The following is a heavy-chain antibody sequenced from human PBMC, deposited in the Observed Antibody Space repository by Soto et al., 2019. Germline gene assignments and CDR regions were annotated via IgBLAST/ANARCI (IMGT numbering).Heavy chain of an antibody. J-gene: IGHJ5*02. V-gene: IGHV3-23*01. CDR3: AKDRLSVNPDNWFDP. D-gene: IGHD4-4*01. CDR2: ISGTGGST. Sequence: GGSLRLSCAVSGFTFSNYAMSWVRQAPGKGLEWVSGISGTGGSTYYADSVKGRFTISRDNSKNTLFLQMSSLRAEDAAVYYCAKDRLSVNPDNWFDPWGQGTLVTVSS. CDR1: GFTFSNYA.